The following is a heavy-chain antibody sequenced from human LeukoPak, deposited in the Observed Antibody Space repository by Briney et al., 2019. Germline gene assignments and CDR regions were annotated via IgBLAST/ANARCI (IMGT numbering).Heavy chain of an antibody. CDR2: ISGRGDKT. V-gene: IGHV3-23*01. Sequence: GGSLRLSCAACGFTLSNFATRWLRQAPGEGLEWVSAISGRGDKTYYADSVSGRFAISRDNSKSTLYLQMNSLRAEDAAVYYCAKEWIGGRPLVVVAVHWGQGTLVTVSS. CDR1: GFTLSNFA. J-gene: IGHJ4*02. CDR3: AKEWIGGRPLVVVAVH. D-gene: IGHD2-21*02.